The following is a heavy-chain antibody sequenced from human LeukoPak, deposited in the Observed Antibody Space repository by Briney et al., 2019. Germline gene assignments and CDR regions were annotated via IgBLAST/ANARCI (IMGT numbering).Heavy chain of an antibody. J-gene: IGHJ6*04. CDR3: AGGYGSGVMSPYGLDD. CDR2: IVPRLGTA. Sequence: ASVKVSCKASGVTFSDYPISWVRQAPGQGPEWMGRIVPRLGTADYAQQSQGRVTITADMSTTTAYMELSSLRSDDTAIYYCAGGYGSGVMSPYGLDDWGTGTTVIVSS. CDR1: GVTFSDYP. V-gene: IGHV1-69*08. D-gene: IGHD3-10*01.